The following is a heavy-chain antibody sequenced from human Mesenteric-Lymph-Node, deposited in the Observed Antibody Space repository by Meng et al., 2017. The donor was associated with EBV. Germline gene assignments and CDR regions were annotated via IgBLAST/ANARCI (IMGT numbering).Heavy chain of an antibody. CDR1: GGSVSSGNYD. J-gene: IGHJ4*02. CDR2: IYYSGRT. D-gene: IGHD1-14*01. Sequence: VQRQESGPGLGRPSVTLSLTCTVSGGSVSSGNYDWSWIRQPPGKGLEWIGYIYYSGRTNYNPSLKSRVTISVDTSKNQFSLKLSSVTAADTAVYYCARYFLTNAGIDYWGQGTLVTVSS. CDR3: ARYFLTNAGIDY. V-gene: IGHV4-61*01.